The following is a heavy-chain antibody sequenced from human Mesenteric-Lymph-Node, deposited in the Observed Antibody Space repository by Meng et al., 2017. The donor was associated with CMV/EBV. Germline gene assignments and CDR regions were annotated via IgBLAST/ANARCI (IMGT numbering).Heavy chain of an antibody. V-gene: IGHV1-18*01. D-gene: IGHD3-3*01. CDR3: ARDRSGSWGFDP. CDR2: ISIYTGNT. Sequence: CKASGYTFSTYGISWVRQAPGQGLEWMGWISIYTGNTNHAQKFQGRVTMTTDTSTSTAYMELRSLRSDDTAVYYCARDRSGSWGFDPWGQGTLVTVSS. J-gene: IGHJ5*02. CDR1: GYTFSTYG.